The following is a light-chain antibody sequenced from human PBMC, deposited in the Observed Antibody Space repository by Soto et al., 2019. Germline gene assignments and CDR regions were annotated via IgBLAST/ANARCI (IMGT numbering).Light chain of an antibody. Sequence: QSALTQPASVSGSPGQSITISCTGTSSDVGSYNLVSWYQQHPGKAPKLIIYEDSKRPSGVSNRFSGSKSGNTASLTISGLQTVDDSYYYCCSYADSSTYVFATGTKVTVL. CDR3: CSYADSSTYV. V-gene: IGLV2-23*01. J-gene: IGLJ1*01. CDR2: EDS. CDR1: SSDVGSYNL.